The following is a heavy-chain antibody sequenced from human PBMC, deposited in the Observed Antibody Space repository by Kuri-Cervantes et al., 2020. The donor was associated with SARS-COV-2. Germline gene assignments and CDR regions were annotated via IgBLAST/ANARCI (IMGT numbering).Heavy chain of an antibody. J-gene: IGHJ4*02. CDR2: ISSSGSTI. CDR3: AREGPYCGGDCCLDY. D-gene: IGHD2-21*01. CDR1: GFTFSSYE. Sequence: GGSLRLSCAASGFTFSSYEMNWVRQAPGKGLEWVSYISSSGSTIYYAASVKGRFTISRDNAKNSLYLQMNSLRAEDTAVYYCAREGPYCGGDCCLDYWGQGTLVTVSS. V-gene: IGHV3-48*03.